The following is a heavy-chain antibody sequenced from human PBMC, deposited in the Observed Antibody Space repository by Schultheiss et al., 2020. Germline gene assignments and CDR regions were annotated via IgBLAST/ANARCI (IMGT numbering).Heavy chain of an antibody. D-gene: IGHD1/OR15-1a*01. CDR3: ARGRRYNWNILSSSGYGMDV. J-gene: IGHJ6*02. V-gene: IGHV4-4*02. CDR1: GFSLSNARM. Sequence: SGPTLVKPTQTLTLTCTFSGFSLSNARMGVRWIRQPPGKGLEWIGEINHSGSTNYNPSLKSRVTISVDTSKNQFSLKLSSVTAADTAVYYCARGRRYNWNILSSSGYGMDVWGQGTTVTVSS. CDR2: INHSGST.